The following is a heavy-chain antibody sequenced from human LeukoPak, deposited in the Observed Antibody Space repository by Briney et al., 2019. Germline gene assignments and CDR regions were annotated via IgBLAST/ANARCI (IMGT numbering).Heavy chain of an antibody. CDR2: INHSGST. CDR1: GGSFSGYY. CDR3: ARGDYGDYETSWFDP. D-gene: IGHD4-17*01. J-gene: IGHJ5*02. V-gene: IGHV4-34*01. Sequence: PSETLSLTCAVYGGSFSGYYWSWIRQPPGKGLEWIGEINHSGSTNYNPSLKSRVTISVDTSKNQFPLKLSSVTAADTAVYYCARGDYGDYETSWFDPWGQGTLVTVSS.